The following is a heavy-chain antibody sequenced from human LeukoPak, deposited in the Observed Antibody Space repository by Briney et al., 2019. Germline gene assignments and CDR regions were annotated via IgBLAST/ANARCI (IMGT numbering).Heavy chain of an antibody. Sequence: PGWSLRLSCAASGFTFTSYVMSWVRQAPGKGLEWVSTISGSGDSTYYADSVKGRFTISRDNSKNTVYLQMNSLTAEDTAVYYCAKDHGAASGDFDYWGQGKLCTVSS. V-gene: IGHV3-23*01. J-gene: IGHJ4*02. D-gene: IGHD6-13*01. CDR3: AKDHGAASGDFDY. CDR2: ISGSGDST. CDR1: GFTFTSYV.